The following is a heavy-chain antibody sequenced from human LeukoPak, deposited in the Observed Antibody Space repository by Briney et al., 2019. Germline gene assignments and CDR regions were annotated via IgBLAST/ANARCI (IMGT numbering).Heavy chain of an antibody. D-gene: IGHD3-3*01. CDR2: RKQDGSEK. CDR3: ARSDDFWSGYSRQDAFDI. CDR1: GFSFSSYW. V-gene: IGHV3-7*01. Sequence: GGSLRLSCAASGFSFSSYWMSWVRQAPGKGLEWVANRKQDGSEKYYVDSVKGRFTISRDNAKNSLYLQMNSLRAEDTAVYYCARSDDFWSGYSRQDAFDIWGQGTMVTVSS. J-gene: IGHJ3*02.